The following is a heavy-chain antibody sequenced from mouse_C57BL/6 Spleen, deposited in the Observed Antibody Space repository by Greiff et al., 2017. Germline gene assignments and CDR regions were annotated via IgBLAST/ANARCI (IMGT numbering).Heavy chain of an antibody. D-gene: IGHD1-1*01. CDR3: ARYYYGSSYYAMDY. Sequence: VHVKQSGAELVKPGASVKLSCTASGFNIKDYYMHWVKQRTEQGLEWIGRIDPEDGETKYAPKFQGKATITADTSSNTAYMQLSSLTSEDTAVYYCARYYYGSSYYAMDYWGQGTSVTVSS. CDR2: IDPEDGET. V-gene: IGHV14-2*01. J-gene: IGHJ4*01. CDR1: GFNIKDYY.